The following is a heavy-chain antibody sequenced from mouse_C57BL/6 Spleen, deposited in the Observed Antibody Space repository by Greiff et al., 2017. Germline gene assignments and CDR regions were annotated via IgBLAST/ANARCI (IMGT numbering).Heavy chain of an antibody. CDR3: ARNYYGSSYEYFDV. CDR1: GYTFTDYY. J-gene: IGHJ1*03. Sequence: EVQLQQSGPVLVKPGASVKMSCKASGYTFTDYYMNWVQQSHGKSLEWIGVINPYNGGTSYNQKFKGKATLTVDKSSSTAYMELNSLTSEDSAVYYCARNYYGSSYEYFDVWGTGTTVTVSS. V-gene: IGHV1-19*01. CDR2: INPYNGGT. D-gene: IGHD1-1*01.